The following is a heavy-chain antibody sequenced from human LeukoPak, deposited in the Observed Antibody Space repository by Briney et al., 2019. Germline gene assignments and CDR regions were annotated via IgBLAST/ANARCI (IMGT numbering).Heavy chain of an antibody. J-gene: IGHJ2*01. CDR1: GGSISSSSYY. CDR3: ARHSDSSPNFYWYFDL. Sequence: SETLSLTCTVSGGSISSSSYYWGWIRQPPGKGLEWIVSIYYSGGTYYNPSLKSRVTISVDTSKNQFSLKLSSVTAADTAVYYCARHSDSSPNFYWYFDLWGRGTLVTVSS. CDR2: IYYSGGT. D-gene: IGHD6-13*01. V-gene: IGHV4-39*01.